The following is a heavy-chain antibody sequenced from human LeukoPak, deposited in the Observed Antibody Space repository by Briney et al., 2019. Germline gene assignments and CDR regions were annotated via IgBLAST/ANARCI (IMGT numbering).Heavy chain of an antibody. CDR1: GFTFSSYG. D-gene: IGHD3-10*02. J-gene: IGHJ4*02. V-gene: IGHV3-33*01. CDR3: ARDGRGMLGDY. CDR2: IWYDGSNK. Sequence: GGSLRLSCAASGFTFSSYGMHWVRQAPVKGLEWVAVIWYDGSNKYYADSVKGRFTISRDNSKNTLYLQMNSLRAEDTAVYYCARDGRGMLGDYWGQGTLVTVSS.